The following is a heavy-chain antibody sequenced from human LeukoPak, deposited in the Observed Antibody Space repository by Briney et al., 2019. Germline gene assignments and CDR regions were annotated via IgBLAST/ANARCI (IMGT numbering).Heavy chain of an antibody. CDR3: AKGDPNDAFDI. Sequence: PGGYLRLSCAASGFTFSSYAMHWVRQAPGKGLEWVAVISYDGSNKYYADSVKGRFTISRDNSKNTLYLQMNSLRAEDTAVYYCAKGDPNDAFDIWGQGTMVTVSS. CDR1: GFTFSSYA. CDR2: ISYDGSNK. D-gene: IGHD5-24*01. J-gene: IGHJ3*02. V-gene: IGHV3-30-3*01.